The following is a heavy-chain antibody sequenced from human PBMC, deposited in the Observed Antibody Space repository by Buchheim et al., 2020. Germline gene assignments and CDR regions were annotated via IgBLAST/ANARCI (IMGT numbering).Heavy chain of an antibody. CDR2: IYTSGST. CDR1: GGSISSGSYY. Sequence: QVQLQESGPGLVKPSQTLSLTCTVSGGSISSGSYYWRWIRQPAGKGLEWIGRIYTSGSTNYNPSLKSRVTISVDTSKNQFSLKLSSVTAADTAVYYCASDTNYCSGGSCYDYWGQGTL. CDR3: ASDTNYCSGGSCYDY. D-gene: IGHD2-15*01. J-gene: IGHJ4*02. V-gene: IGHV4-61*02.